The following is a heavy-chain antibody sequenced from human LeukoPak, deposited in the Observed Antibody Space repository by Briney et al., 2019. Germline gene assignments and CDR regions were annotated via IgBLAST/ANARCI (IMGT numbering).Heavy chain of an antibody. V-gene: IGHV3-66*01. J-gene: IGHJ6*02. D-gene: IGHD4-17*01. CDR1: GFTVSSNY. Sequence: GGSLRLSCEASGFTVSSNYMSWVRQAPGKGLEWVSVIYSGGSTYYADSVKGRFTIPRDNSKNTLYLQMNSLRAEDTAVYYCARADYGDYGYYYGMDVWGQGTTVTVSS. CDR2: IYSGGST. CDR3: ARADYGDYGYYYGMDV.